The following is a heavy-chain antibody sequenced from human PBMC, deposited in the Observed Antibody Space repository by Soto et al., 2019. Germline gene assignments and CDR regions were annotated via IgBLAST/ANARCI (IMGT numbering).Heavy chain of an antibody. Sequence: ASVKVSCXASGYTFTGYYMHWVRQAPGQGLEWMGWINPNSGGTNYAQKFQGRVTMTRDTPISTAYMELSRLRSDDTAVDYCARRLGSGYFNWFDPWGQGTLVTVSS. J-gene: IGHJ5*02. CDR2: INPNSGGT. CDR3: ARRLGSGYFNWFDP. CDR1: GYTFTGYY. D-gene: IGHD3-22*01. V-gene: IGHV1-2*02.